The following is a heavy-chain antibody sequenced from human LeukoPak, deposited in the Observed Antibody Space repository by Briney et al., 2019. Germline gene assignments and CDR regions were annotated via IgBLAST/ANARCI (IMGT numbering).Heavy chain of an antibody. CDR2: IYYSGST. Sequence: PSETLSLTCTVSGGSISSYYWSWIRQPPGKGLEWIGYIYYSGSTNYNPSPKSRVTISVDTSKNQFSLKLSSVTAADTAVYYCARAATVATYRELDYWGQGTLVTVSS. D-gene: IGHD4-11*01. CDR1: GGSISSYY. CDR3: ARAATVATYRELDY. V-gene: IGHV4-59*01. J-gene: IGHJ4*02.